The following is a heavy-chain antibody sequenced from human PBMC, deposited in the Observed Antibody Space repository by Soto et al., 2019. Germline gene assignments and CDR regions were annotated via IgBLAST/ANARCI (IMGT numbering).Heavy chain of an antibody. Sequence: PGGSLRLSCAAPGFTVSSNYMSWVRQAPGKGLEWVSVIYSGGSTYYADSVKGRFTISRDNSKNTLYLQMNSLRAEDTAVYYCGGDGDSSSWWCAFDFWGQGTMVTVSS. CDR2: IYSGGST. V-gene: IGHV3-66*01. CDR1: GFTVSSNY. J-gene: IGHJ3*01. D-gene: IGHD6-13*01. CDR3: GGDGDSSSWWCAFDF.